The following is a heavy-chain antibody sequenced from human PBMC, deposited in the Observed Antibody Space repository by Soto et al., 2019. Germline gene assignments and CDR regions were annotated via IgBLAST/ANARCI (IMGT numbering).Heavy chain of an antibody. V-gene: IGHV3-23*01. CDR1: GFTSSNYA. D-gene: IGHD3-9*01. Sequence: GRSLRLSCAASGFTSSNYAMSWVRQAPGKGLEWVSTISGSGDSTYYADSVKGRFTISRDNSRNTLYLQMNSLRAEDTAVYYGAKALRYFDRIWRPWNSMDFWCEGTTVTGSS. CDR2: ISGSGDST. CDR3: AKALRYFDRIWRPWNSMDF. J-gene: IGHJ6*04.